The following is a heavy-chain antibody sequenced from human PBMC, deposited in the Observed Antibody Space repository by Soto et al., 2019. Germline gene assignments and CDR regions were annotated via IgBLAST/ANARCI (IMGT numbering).Heavy chain of an antibody. CDR3: TTDRVATRPGYYYYGMDV. CDR1: SNAW. Sequence: SNAWMNWVRQAPGKGLEWVGRIKSKTDGGTTDYAAPVKGRFTISRDDSKNTLYLQMNSLKTEDTAVYYCTTDRVATRPGYYYYGMDVWGQGTTVTVSS. D-gene: IGHD5-12*01. CDR2: IKSKTDGGTT. J-gene: IGHJ6*02. V-gene: IGHV3-15*07.